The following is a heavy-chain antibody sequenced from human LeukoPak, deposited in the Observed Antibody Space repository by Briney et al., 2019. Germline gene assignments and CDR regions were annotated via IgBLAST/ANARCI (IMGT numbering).Heavy chain of an antibody. Sequence: PSETLSLTCTVSGGSISSYYWSRIRQPPGKGLEWIGYIYYSGSTNYNPSLKSRVTISVDTSKNQFSLKLSSVTAADTAVYYCARDSSWYWNDAFDIWGQGTMVTVSS. J-gene: IGHJ3*02. CDR2: IYYSGST. V-gene: IGHV4-59*01. CDR1: GGSISSYY. D-gene: IGHD6-13*01. CDR3: ARDSSWYWNDAFDI.